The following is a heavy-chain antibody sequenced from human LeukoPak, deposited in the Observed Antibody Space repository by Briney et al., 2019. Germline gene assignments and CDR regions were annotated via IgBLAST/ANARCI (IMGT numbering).Heavy chain of an antibody. V-gene: IGHV1-69*04. D-gene: IGHD5-24*01. Sequence: SVKVSCKASGGTFSSYAISWVRQAPGQGLEWMGRIIPILGIANYAQKFQGRVTITADKSTSTAYMELSSLRSEDTAVYYCARGEEMATIDYWGQGTLVTVSS. CDR1: GGTFSSYA. CDR3: ARGEEMATIDY. CDR2: IIPILGIA. J-gene: IGHJ4*02.